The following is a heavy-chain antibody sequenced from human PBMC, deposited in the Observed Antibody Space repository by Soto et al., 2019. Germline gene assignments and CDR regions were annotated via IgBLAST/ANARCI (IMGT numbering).Heavy chain of an antibody. CDR1: GYTFTSYY. CDR2: INPSGGST. J-gene: IGHJ4*02. V-gene: IGHV1-46*01. Sequence: QVQLVQSGAEVKKPGASVKVSCKASGYTFTSYYMHWVRQAPGQGLEWMGIINPSGGSTSYAQKVQRRLTMTRDTSTNTVYMELSSLGSEDTAVYYCARVYCSGGGCYGIDHWGQGTLVTVSS. D-gene: IGHD2-15*01. CDR3: ARVYCSGGGCYGIDH.